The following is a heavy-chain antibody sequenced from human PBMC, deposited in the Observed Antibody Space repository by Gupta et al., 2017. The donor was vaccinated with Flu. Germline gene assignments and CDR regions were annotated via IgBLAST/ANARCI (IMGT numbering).Heavy chain of an antibody. V-gene: IGHV3-23*01. J-gene: IGHJ4*02. CDR2: FGGSGAGST. CDR1: YA. CDR3: AKXNDDDGGNYYFDY. D-gene: IGHD4-17*01. Sequence: YARRWVRQTPGTGLEWVSAFGGSGAGSTYYADSVNGRFTISRDNSQNTLYLQMNSLSAEDXAXYYCAKXNDDDGGNYYFDYWGQGTLVTVSS.